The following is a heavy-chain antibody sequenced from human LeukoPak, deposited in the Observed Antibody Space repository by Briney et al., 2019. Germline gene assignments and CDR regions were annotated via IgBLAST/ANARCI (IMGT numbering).Heavy chain of an antibody. CDR2: FYYRGST. V-gene: IGHV4-39*01. Sequence: KPSETLSLTCTVSGGSISSSSYYWGWIRQPPGKGLEWIGSFYYRGSTYYSPSLKSRVTISVDMSKNQFSLRLGSVTAADTAMYYCARDTSGYSYEEHYFDSWGQGTLVTVSS. J-gene: IGHJ4*02. CDR3: ARDTSGYSYEEHYFDS. D-gene: IGHD3-22*01. CDR1: GGSISSSSYY.